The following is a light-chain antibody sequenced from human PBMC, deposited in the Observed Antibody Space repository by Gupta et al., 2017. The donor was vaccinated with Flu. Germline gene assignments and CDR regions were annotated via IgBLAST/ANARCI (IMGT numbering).Light chain of an antibody. J-gene: IGKJ5*01. V-gene: IGKV1-16*02. CDR3: QQYESYPTT. CDR1: QDITNS. CDR2: GAS. Sequence: DMQMTQSPSSLSASVGDRVTMTCRASQDITNSLAWFQQKPGKAPKSLIYGASSLESRVPSKFSGSGYGTHFNLTISSLEPEDFATFYCQQYESYPTTFGQGTRLEIK.